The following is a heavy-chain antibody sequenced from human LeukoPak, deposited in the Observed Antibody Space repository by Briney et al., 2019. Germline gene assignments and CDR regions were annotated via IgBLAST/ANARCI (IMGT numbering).Heavy chain of an antibody. J-gene: IGHJ5*02. Sequence: QTPSLTCVVSGDSVSSNLATWNWVRQSPSRGLAWMGRTYYRSKWYNDYAESVKSRISINADTSMNHFSLQLNSVTPEDTAVYFCARARSGSFDPWGQGTQVTVSS. CDR1: GDSVSSNLAT. D-gene: IGHD5-12*01. CDR2: TYYRSKWYN. CDR3: ARARSGSFDP. V-gene: IGHV6-1*01.